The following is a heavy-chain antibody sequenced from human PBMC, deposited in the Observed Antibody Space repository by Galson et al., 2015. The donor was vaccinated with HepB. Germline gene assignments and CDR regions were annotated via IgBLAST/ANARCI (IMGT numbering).Heavy chain of an antibody. CDR3: ARPPPGWDAFDI. Sequence: SLRLSCAASGFIFTDYWMSWVRQAPGKGLEWVATIKPDGSEKYYVDSVKGRFTITRDNAKNSLYLQMDSLRAEDTAVYYCARPPPGWDAFDIWGQGTMVTVSS. CDR1: GFIFTDYW. V-gene: IGHV3-7*03. J-gene: IGHJ3*02. D-gene: IGHD2-15*01. CDR2: IKPDGSEK.